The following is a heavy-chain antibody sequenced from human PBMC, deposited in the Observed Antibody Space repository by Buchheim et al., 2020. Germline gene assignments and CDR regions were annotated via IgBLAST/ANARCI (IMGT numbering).Heavy chain of an antibody. Sequence: QVQLQESGPGLVKPSQTLSLACTVSGGSISSGGYYWSWIRQHPGKGLEWIGYIYYSGSTYYNPSLKSRVTISVDTSKNQFSLKLSPVTAADTAVYYCARDKRGWSSGYDVRFDYWGQGTL. D-gene: IGHD5-12*01. CDR2: IYYSGST. J-gene: IGHJ4*02. CDR1: GGSISSGGYY. CDR3: ARDKRGWSSGYDVRFDY. V-gene: IGHV4-31*03.